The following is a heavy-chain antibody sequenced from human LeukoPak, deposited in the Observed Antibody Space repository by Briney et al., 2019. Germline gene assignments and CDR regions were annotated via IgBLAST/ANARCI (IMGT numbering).Heavy chain of an antibody. J-gene: IGHJ6*03. Sequence: PSETLSLTCDVSGYSISNPYYWGWIRQPPGKGLEWIGRIYTSGSTNYNPSLKSRVTISVDTSKNQFSLKLSSVTAADTAVYYCARSPPYYYYYMDVWGKGTTVTVSS. CDR2: IYTSGST. CDR1: GYSISNPYY. V-gene: IGHV4-38-2*01. CDR3: ARSPPYYYYYMDV.